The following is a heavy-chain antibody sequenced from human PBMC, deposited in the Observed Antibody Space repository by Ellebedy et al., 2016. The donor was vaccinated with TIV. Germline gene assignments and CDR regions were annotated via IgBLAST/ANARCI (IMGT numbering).Heavy chain of an antibody. CDR3: ARGARCSGGSCSPLRNWFDP. J-gene: IGHJ5*02. Sequence: SVKVSXKASGGTFSSYAISWVRQAPGQGLEWMGGIIPIFGTANYAQKFQGRATITADESTSTAYMELSSLRSEDTAVYYCARGARCSGGSCSPLRNWFDPWGQGTLVTVSS. V-gene: IGHV1-69*13. D-gene: IGHD2-15*01. CDR2: IIPIFGTA. CDR1: GGTFSSYA.